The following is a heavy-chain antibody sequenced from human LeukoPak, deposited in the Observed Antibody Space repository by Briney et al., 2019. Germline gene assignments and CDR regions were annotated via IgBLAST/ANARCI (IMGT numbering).Heavy chain of an antibody. CDR3: ARDVRGLLDY. J-gene: IGHJ4*02. Sequence: SETLSLTCTVSGYSISSGYYWGWIRQPPGKGLEWIGSIYYSGSTYYNPSLKSRVTISVDTSKNQFSLKLSSVTAADTAVYYCARDVRGLLDYWGQGTLVTVSS. V-gene: IGHV4-38-2*02. CDR1: GYSISSGYY. CDR2: IYYSGST. D-gene: IGHD3-22*01.